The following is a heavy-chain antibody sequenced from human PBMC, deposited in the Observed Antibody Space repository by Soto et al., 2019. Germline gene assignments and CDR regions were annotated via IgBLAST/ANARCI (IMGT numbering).Heavy chain of an antibody. Sequence: QVQLVQSEGEVKKPGASVKISCRASGYTFTSYAINWVRQAPGQGLEWMGWISAHSGNTNYAQKGQGRVTLTTDTSTSTAYMELRSLRSDDTAIYYCARIAASGIVHDFDFWGQGTLVTVSS. V-gene: IGHV1-18*01. J-gene: IGHJ4*02. CDR3: ARIAASGIVHDFDF. D-gene: IGHD6-13*01. CDR2: ISAHSGNT. CDR1: GYTFTSYA.